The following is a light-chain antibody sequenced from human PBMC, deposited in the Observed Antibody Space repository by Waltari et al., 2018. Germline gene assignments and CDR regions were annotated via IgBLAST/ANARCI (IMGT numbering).Light chain of an antibody. CDR1: QSISTY. CDR2: GAS. Sequence: DIQMTQSQSSLSASVGDRVTITCRPSQSISTYLIWYQQKPGKAPQLLIYGASTLQSGVPSRFRGSGSGTDFTLTITSLQPEDFATYYCQQSFGAPLTFGGGTKVEIK. CDR3: QQSFGAPLT. V-gene: IGKV1-39*01. J-gene: IGKJ4*01.